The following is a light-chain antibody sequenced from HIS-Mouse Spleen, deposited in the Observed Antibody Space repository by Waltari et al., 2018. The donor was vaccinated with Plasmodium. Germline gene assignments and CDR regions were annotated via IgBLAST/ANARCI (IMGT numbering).Light chain of an antibody. V-gene: IGLV3-10*01. Sequence: SYELTQPPSVSVSPGQTARITCSGDALPKKYAYWYQQKSGHAPVLVIDEDSKRPSGIPERFSGSSSGTMATLTISGAQVEDEADYDCYSTDSSGNHRVFGGGTKLTVL. J-gene: IGLJ3*02. CDR1: ALPKKY. CDR2: EDS. CDR3: YSTDSSGNHRV.